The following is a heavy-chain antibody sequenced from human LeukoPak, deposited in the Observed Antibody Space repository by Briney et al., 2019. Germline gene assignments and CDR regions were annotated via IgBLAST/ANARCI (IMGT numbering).Heavy chain of an antibody. J-gene: IGHJ5*02. CDR2: ISAYNGNT. CDR1: GYTFTSYG. D-gene: IGHD6-19*01. V-gene: IGHV1-18*01. CDR3: VRGSIAVAGTYQNWFDP. Sequence: ASVKVSCKASGYTFTSYGISWVRQAPGQGLEWMGWISAYNGNTNYAQKLQGRVTMTTDTSTSTAYMELKSLRSDDTAVYYCVRGSIAVAGTYQNWFDPWGQGTLVTVSS.